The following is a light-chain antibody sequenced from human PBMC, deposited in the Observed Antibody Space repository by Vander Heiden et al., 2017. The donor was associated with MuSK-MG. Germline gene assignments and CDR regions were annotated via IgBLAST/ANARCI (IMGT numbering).Light chain of an antibody. CDR3: QPSDSAPLT. V-gene: IGKV1-39*01. CDR2: AAS. J-gene: IGKJ4*01. Sequence: DIQMTQSPSSLSASVGDRGTITCRASQTSSSYLNWYQPIPVRAPKLLNYAASSLQSRVPSRFSGSGSGTYFTLTSSSLQPEDFATYCCQPSDSAPLTFGGATKEEIK. CDR1: QTSSSY.